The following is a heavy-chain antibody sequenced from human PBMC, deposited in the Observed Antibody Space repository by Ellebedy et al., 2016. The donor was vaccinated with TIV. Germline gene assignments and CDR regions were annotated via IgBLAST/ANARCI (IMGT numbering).Heavy chain of an antibody. CDR1: GGSFSSDY. J-gene: IGHJ4*02. Sequence: SETLSLTCAVYGGSFSSDYWSWIRHSPGKGLEWIAAVNHGGSPNYNPSLKSRVTISVDTSKNQFSLKLSSVTAADTAVYYCARPRYCSGGSCYGKGFDYWGQGTLVTVSS. CDR3: ARPRYCSGGSCYGKGFDY. V-gene: IGHV4-34*01. D-gene: IGHD2-15*01. CDR2: VNHGGSP.